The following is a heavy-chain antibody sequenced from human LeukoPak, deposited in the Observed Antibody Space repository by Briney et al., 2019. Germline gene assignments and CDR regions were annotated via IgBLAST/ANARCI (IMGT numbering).Heavy chain of an antibody. CDR2: ISSSSSTI. J-gene: IGHJ2*01. Sequence: GGSLRLSCAASGFTFSSYSMNWVRQAPGKGLEWVSYISSSSSTIYYADSVKGRFTISRDNAKNSLYLQMNSLRAEDTAVYYCARPYYDFWSGYSYWYFDLWGRGTLVTVSS. D-gene: IGHD3-3*01. CDR1: GFTFSSYS. CDR3: ARPYYDFWSGYSYWYFDL. V-gene: IGHV3-48*01.